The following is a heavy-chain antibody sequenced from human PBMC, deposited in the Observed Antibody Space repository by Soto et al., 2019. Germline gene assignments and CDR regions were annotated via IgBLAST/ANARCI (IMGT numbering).Heavy chain of an antibody. CDR2: IYSGGST. V-gene: IGHV3-53*01. J-gene: IGHJ6*02. CDR1: GFTVSSNY. Sequence: GGSLRLSCAASGFTVSSNYMSWVRQAPGKRLEWVSVIYSGGSTYYADSVKGRFTISRDNSKNTLYLQMNSLRAEDTAVYYCARVSRPASTGVSPARDVYGMEVWGQGTRVIVSS. CDR3: ARVSRPASTGVSPARDVYGMEV. D-gene: IGHD3-10*01.